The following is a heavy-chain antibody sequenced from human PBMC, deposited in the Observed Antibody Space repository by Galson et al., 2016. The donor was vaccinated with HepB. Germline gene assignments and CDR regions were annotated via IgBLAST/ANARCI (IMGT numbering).Heavy chain of an antibody. J-gene: IGHJ4*02. CDR1: GYTFYRSG. V-gene: IGHV1-18*01. Sequence: SVKVSCKASGYTFYRSGVSWVRQAPGQGLEWMGWISAYNGQTNYAQKFQGRVTLTTETSTTTVYMELTSLRFDDTAMYYCATAGEAVAALGFWGQGTLVTVSS. D-gene: IGHD6-19*01. CDR2: ISAYNGQT. CDR3: ATAGEAVAALGF.